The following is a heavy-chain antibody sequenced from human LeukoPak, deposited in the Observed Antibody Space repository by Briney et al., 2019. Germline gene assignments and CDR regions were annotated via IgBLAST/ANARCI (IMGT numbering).Heavy chain of an antibody. J-gene: IGHJ6*02. CDR3: AKDHRYYDSSGYYYADYYYYGMDV. CDR2: ISGSGGYT. D-gene: IGHD3-22*01. V-gene: IGHV3-23*01. CDR1: GFTFSTYA. Sequence: GGSLRLSCAASGFTFSTYAMSWVRQAPGKGLEWVSAISGSGGYTYYADSVKGRFTISRDNSKNTLYLQMNSLRAEDTAVYYCAKDHRYYDSSGYYYADYYYYGMDVWGQGTTVTVSS.